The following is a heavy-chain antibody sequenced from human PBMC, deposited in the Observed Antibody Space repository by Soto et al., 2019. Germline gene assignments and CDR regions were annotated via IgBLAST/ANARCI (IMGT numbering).Heavy chain of an antibody. J-gene: IGHJ5*02. D-gene: IGHD6-19*01. V-gene: IGHV1-69*13. CDR2: IIPIFGTA. Sequence: SVKVSCKASGGTFSMYAISCVLQAPLQWLEWMGGIIPIFGTANYAQKFQGRVTTTADESTSTAYMELSSLRSEDTAVYYCARAHIAVAGTMDWFDPWGQGTLVTVSS. CDR3: ARAHIAVAGTMDWFDP. CDR1: GGTFSMYA.